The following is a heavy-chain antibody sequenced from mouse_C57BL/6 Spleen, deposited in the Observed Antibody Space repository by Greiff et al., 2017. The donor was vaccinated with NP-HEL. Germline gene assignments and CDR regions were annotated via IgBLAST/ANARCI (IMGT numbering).Heavy chain of an antibody. CDR1: GYTFTDYY. Sequence: VQLQQSGPELVKPGASVKISCKASGYTFTDYYMNWVKQSHGKSLEWIGDINPNNGGTSYNQKFKGKATLTVDKSSSTAYMELRSLTSEDSAVYYCARSLYYYGLAYWGQGTLVTVSA. V-gene: IGHV1-26*01. CDR2: INPNNGGT. D-gene: IGHD1-1*01. J-gene: IGHJ3*01. CDR3: ARSLYYYGLAY.